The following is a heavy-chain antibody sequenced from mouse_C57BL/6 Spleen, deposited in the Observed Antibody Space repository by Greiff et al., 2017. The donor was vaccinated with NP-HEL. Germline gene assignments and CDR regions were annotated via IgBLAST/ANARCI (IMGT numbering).Heavy chain of an antibody. J-gene: IGHJ4*01. CDR1: GYAFSSYW. CDR2: IYPGDGDT. CDR3: ARWFRYAMDY. V-gene: IGHV1-80*01. Sequence: QVQLKESGAELVKPGASVKISCKASGYAFSSYWMNWVKQRPGKGLEWIGQIYPGDGDTNYNGKFKGKATLTADKSSSTAYMQLSSLTSEDSAVYFCARWFRYAMDYWGQGTSVTVSS. D-gene: IGHD2-2*01.